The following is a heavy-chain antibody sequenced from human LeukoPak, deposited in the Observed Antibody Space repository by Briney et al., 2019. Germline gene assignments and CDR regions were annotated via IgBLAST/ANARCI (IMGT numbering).Heavy chain of an antibody. J-gene: IGHJ4*02. CDR3: ARGAFPPPGYCSGGSCSPFDY. V-gene: IGHV4-34*01. CDR2: FNHSGST. Sequence: SETLSLICAVYGGSFSGYYWSWIRQPPGKGLEGIGEFNHSGSTNYNPSLKSRVTISVDTSKNQFSLKLSSVTAADTAVYYCARGAFPPPGYCSGGSCSPFDYWGQGTLVTVSS. D-gene: IGHD2-15*01. CDR1: GGSFSGYY.